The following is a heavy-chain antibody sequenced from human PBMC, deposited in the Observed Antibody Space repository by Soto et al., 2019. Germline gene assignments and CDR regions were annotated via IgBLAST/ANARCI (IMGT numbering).Heavy chain of an antibody. V-gene: IGHV3-23*01. D-gene: IGHD2-8*01. CDR2: IRSNGANT. CDR3: GTWVSALFDY. J-gene: IGHJ5*01. CDR1: GFTFASPYSHG. Sequence: GGSLRLSCAASGFTFASPYSHGMSWVPQSPGKGTEWVSAIRSNGANTPYAESVKGRFTISKDASRNTVHLHMDRLRAEDTSTYFCGTWVSALFDYWGQGTPVTVSS.